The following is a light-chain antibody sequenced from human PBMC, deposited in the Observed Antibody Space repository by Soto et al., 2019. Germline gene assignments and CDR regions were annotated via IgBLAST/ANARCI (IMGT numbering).Light chain of an antibody. CDR3: SSYTTPDTYV. CDR2: EVS. CDR1: SSDVGGYNY. V-gene: IGLV2-14*01. Sequence: QSALTQPASVSGSPGQSITISCTGTSSDVGGYNYVSWSQQHPGKAPKLIIYEVSNRPSGVSNRFSGSKSGNTASLTISGLQAEDGADYYCSSYTTPDTYVFGTGTKLTVL. J-gene: IGLJ1*01.